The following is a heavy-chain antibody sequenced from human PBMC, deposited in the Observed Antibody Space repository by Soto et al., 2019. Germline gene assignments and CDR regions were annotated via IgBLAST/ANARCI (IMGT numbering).Heavy chain of an antibody. J-gene: IGHJ6*02. D-gene: IGHD2-2*01. CDR1: GGTFSSYA. Sequence: SVKVSCKASGGTFSSYAISWVRQAPGQGLEWMGGIIPIFGTANYAQKFQGRVTITADESTSTAYMEMSSLRSEDTAAYYCARGYCSSTSCYAVADYYYGMDVWGQGTTVTVSS. CDR2: IIPIFGTA. V-gene: IGHV1-69*13. CDR3: ARGYCSSTSCYAVADYYYGMDV.